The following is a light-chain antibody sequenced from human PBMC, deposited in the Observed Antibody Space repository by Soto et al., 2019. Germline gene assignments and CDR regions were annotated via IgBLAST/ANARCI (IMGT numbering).Light chain of an antibody. J-gene: IGLJ1*01. V-gene: IGLV2-23*01. CDR3: CSYAASSTLV. Sequence: QSALTQPASVSGSPGQSITISCTGTSSDVGSYNLVSWYQQHPGKAPKLIIYEDSNRPSGVSNRFSGSKSGNTASLTISGLQSEDEADYYCCSYAASSTLVFGTGTKLTVL. CDR1: SSDVGSYNL. CDR2: EDS.